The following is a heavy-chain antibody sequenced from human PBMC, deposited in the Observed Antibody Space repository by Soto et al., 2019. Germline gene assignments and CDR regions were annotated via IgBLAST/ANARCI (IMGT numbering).Heavy chain of an antibody. Sequence: QVQLQESGPGLVKPSETLSLTCTVSGGSISSYYWSWIRQPPGKGLEWIGYIYYSGSTNYNPSLQRRVTMSVDESKHQFSLKLSSVAAADTAVYYCARGPAILTGYGNYYGMDVWGQGTTVTVSS. V-gene: IGHV4-59*01. CDR3: ARGPAILTGYGNYYGMDV. CDR1: GGSISSYY. CDR2: IYYSGST. D-gene: IGHD3-9*01. J-gene: IGHJ6*02.